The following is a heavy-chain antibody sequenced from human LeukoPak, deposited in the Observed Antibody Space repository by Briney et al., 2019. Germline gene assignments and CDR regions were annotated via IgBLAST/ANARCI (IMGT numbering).Heavy chain of an antibody. CDR1: GFTFSSYS. D-gene: IGHD5-18*01. CDR3: AKTPRGYSYGQLIDY. Sequence: GGSLRLPCAASGFTFSSYSMNWVRQAPGKGLEWVSSISSSSSYIYYADSVKGRFTISRDNAKNSLYLQMNSLSAEDTAVYYCAKTPRGYSYGQLIDYWGQGTLVTVSS. V-gene: IGHV3-21*01. J-gene: IGHJ4*02. CDR2: ISSSSSYI.